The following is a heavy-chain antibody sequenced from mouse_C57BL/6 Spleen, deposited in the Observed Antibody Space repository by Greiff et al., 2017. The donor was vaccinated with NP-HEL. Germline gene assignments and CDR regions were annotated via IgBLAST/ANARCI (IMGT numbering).Heavy chain of an antibody. CDR2: ISDGGSYT. J-gene: IGHJ4*01. CDR1: GFTFSSYA. CDR3: ARDGSKYYYAMDY. V-gene: IGHV5-4*01. D-gene: IGHD1-1*01. Sequence: EVQLVESGGGLVKPGGSLKLSCAASGFTFSSYAMSWVRQTPEKRLEWVATISDGGSYTYYPDNVKGRFTISRDNAKNNLYLQMSHLKSEDTAMYYCARDGSKYYYAMDYWGQGTSVTVSS.